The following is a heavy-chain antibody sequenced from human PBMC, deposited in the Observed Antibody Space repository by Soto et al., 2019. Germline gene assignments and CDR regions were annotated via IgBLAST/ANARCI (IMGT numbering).Heavy chain of an antibody. CDR1: GFTFGDYA. Sequence: QLLESGGGLVQPGGSLRVHCVASGFTFGDYAMSWVRQAPGEGLEWVAHIGGGGTDTYYAASVKGRFTISRDNSKSTLYLQMNNLRVEDTAVYYCAKDAVSYNGEWDWFDTWGQGTLVTVSS. J-gene: IGHJ5*02. CDR3: AKDAVSYNGEWDWFDT. V-gene: IGHV3-23*01. D-gene: IGHD3-10*01. CDR2: IGGGGTDT.